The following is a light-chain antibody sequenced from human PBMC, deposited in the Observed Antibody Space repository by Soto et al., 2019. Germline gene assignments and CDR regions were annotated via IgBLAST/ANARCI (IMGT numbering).Light chain of an antibody. Sequence: NFMLTQPHSVSECPGKTVTISCTRRSGSIASNYVQWYQQRPGSAPTTVIYEDNQRPSGVPDRFSGSIDSSSNSASLTISGLKTEDEADYYCQSYDSSKGVFGGGTKLTVL. V-gene: IGLV6-57*03. CDR2: EDN. J-gene: IGLJ2*01. CDR3: QSYDSSKGV. CDR1: SGSIASNY.